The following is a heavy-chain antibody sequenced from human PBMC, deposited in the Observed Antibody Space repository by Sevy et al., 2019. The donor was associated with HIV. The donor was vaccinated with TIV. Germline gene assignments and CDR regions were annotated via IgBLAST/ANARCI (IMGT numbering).Heavy chain of an antibody. J-gene: IGHJ4*01. Sequence: GGSLRLSCIASGSTVNPYAMSWVRQAPGKGLEWVAVISNSGGSTDYSDSVRGRFSISRDNPNVYLEMNSLRVEDTAVYYCVKERVGYISSWYYFDYWGHGTLVTVSS. CDR2: ISNSGGST. V-gene: IGHV3-23*01. CDR3: VKERVGYISSWYYFDY. D-gene: IGHD6-13*01. CDR1: GSTVNPYA.